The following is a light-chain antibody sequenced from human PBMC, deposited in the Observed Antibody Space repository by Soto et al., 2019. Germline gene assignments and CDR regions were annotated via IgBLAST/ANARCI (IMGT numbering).Light chain of an antibody. J-gene: IGLJ3*02. V-gene: IGLV2-14*01. CDR1: SRDVGSYTY. CDR3: SSYTASETWV. CDR2: EVS. Sequence: QSVLTQPASVSGSPGQAITISCSGTSRDVGSYTYVCGYQQHPGKAPKLMIYEVSNRPSGFSNRFSGPKSGNTASLTISGLQAEDEADYYCSSYTASETWVFGGGTKLTVL.